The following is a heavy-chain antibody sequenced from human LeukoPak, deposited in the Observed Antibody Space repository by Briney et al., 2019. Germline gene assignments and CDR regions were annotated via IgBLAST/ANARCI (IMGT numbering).Heavy chain of an antibody. CDR3: ASIPDFWSGYYLDY. D-gene: IGHD3-3*01. CDR1: GFTFSDHY. Sequence: GGSLRLSCAASGFTFSDHYMSWIRQAPGKGLEWVSYISSSGSTIYYADSVKGRFTISRDNAKNSLYLQMNSLRAEDTAVYYCASIPDFWSGYYLDYWGQGTLVTVSS. V-gene: IGHV3-11*04. J-gene: IGHJ4*02. CDR2: ISSSGSTI.